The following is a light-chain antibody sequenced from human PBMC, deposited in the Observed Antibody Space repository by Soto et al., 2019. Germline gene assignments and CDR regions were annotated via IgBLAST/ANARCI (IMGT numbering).Light chain of an antibody. CDR2: DVS. V-gene: IGLV2-11*01. Sequence: QSVLTQPRSVSGSPGQSVTISCTGTNSDVGGYNYVSWYQQHPGKAPKLMIYDVSERPSGVPDRFSGSKSGNTASLTISGLQAEDAADYHCCSYAGSYTVVFGGGTKVTVI. CDR1: NSDVGGYNY. CDR3: CSYAGSYTVV. J-gene: IGLJ2*01.